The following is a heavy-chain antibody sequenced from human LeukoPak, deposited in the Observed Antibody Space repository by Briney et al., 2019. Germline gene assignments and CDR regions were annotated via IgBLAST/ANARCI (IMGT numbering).Heavy chain of an antibody. Sequence: GGSLRLSCAASGFPFSSYSMTWVRQAPGKGLEWVPNIKPDGTPKFYVDSVKGRFTISRDNALNSLYLQMNSLRAEDTAIYYCARSIPYGTTWYGRSDYWGQGTLVTVSS. D-gene: IGHD6-13*01. CDR3: ARSIPYGTTWYGRSDY. J-gene: IGHJ4*02. V-gene: IGHV3-7*03. CDR1: GFPFSSYS. CDR2: IKPDGTPK.